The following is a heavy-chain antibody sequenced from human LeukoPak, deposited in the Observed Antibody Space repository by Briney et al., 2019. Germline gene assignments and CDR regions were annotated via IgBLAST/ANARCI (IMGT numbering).Heavy chain of an antibody. CDR2: IYYSGRT. V-gene: IGHV4-61*01. Sequence: SETLSLTCIVSGDSVSSGYYYWSWIRQPPGNGLEWLGNIYYSGRTNYNPPLKSRVTISVDTSKNQFSLKLSSVTAADTAVYYCARDYSGDYDSSGYLYYLDYWGQGTLVTVSS. J-gene: IGHJ4*02. D-gene: IGHD3-22*01. CDR3: ARDYSGDYDSSGYLYYLDY. CDR1: GDSVSSGYYY.